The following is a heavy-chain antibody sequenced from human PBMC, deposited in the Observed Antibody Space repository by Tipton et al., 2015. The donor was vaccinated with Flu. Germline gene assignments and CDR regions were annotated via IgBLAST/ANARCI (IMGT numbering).Heavy chain of an antibody. CDR3: ARDTTVTTLGD. J-gene: IGHJ4*02. V-gene: IGHV4-4*07. Sequence: TLSLTCTVSGGSISSYYWSWIRQPAGKGLEWIGRIYHSGSTYYNPSLKSRVTISVDTSKNQFSLKLSSVTAADTAVYYCARDTTVTTLGDWGQGTLVTVSS. CDR2: IYHSGST. D-gene: IGHD4-11*01. CDR1: GGSISSYY.